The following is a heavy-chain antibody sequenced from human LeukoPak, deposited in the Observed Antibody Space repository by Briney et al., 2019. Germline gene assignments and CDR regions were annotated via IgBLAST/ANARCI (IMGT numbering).Heavy chain of an antibody. D-gene: IGHD2-21*02. Sequence: SVKVSCKASGGTFSSYAISWVRQAPRQGLEWMGRIIPILGIANYAQKFQGRVTITADKSTSTAYMELSSLRSEDTAVYYCARVGGGDFAFDIWGQGTMVTVSS. J-gene: IGHJ3*02. V-gene: IGHV1-69*04. CDR3: ARVGGGDFAFDI. CDR1: GGTFSSYA. CDR2: IIPILGIA.